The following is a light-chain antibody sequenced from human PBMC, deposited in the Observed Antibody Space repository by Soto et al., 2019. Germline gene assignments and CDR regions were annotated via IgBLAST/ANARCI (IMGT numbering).Light chain of an antibody. V-gene: IGKV3-15*01. CDR2: GAS. CDR3: QHYYSWPRTWT. CDR1: QSVSIN. Sequence: EVVMTQSPANLSVSPGERATLSCRASQSVSINLAWYQQKPGQAPRLLIYGASTRAAGIPARFSGSGSGTEFTLTISSLQSEDFAVYHCQHYYSWPRTWTFGQGTKVDSK. J-gene: IGKJ1*01.